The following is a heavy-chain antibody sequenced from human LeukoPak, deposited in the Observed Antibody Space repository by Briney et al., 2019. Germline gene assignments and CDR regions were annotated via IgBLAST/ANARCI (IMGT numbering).Heavy chain of an antibody. Sequence: GGSLRLSCVASGFTFTTYGTHWVRQAPGKGLEWGAVIRSDGSSEYYADSVKGRFIISRDNSKNTLYLQMNSLRVEDTAMYYCARYCSGGTCYVGLIWGQGTLVTVSS. CDR2: IRSDGSSE. CDR1: GFTFTTYG. D-gene: IGHD2-15*01. J-gene: IGHJ4*02. V-gene: IGHV3-33*01. CDR3: ARYCSGGTCYVGLI.